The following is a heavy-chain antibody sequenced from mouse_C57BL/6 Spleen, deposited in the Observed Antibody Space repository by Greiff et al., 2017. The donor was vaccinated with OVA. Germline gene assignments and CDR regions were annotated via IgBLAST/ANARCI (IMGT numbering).Heavy chain of an antibody. CDR2: IDPSDSYT. CDR3: ARSTTVVATGYCDV. CDR1: GYTFTSYW. Sequence: VQLQQSGAELVMPGASVKLSCKASGYTFTSYWMHWVKQRPGQGLEWIGEIDPSDSYTNYNQKFKGKSTLTVDKSSSTAYMQLSSLTSEDSAVYYCARSTTVVATGYCDVWGTGTTVTVSS. J-gene: IGHJ1*03. D-gene: IGHD1-1*01. V-gene: IGHV1-69*01.